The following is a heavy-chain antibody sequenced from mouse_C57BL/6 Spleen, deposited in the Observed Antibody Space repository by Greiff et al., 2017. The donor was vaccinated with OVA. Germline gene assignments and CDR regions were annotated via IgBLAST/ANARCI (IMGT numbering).Heavy chain of an antibody. CDR1: GYTFTSYW. J-gene: IGHJ2*01. CDR2: IDPNSGGT. V-gene: IGHV1-72*01. D-gene: IGHD1-2*01. CDR3: ARSEDYGHYFDY. Sequence: VQLQQPGAELVKPGASVKLSCKASGYTFTSYWMHWVKQRPGRGLEWSGRIDPNSGGTKYNEKFKSKATLTVDKPSSTAYMQLSSLTSEDSAVYYCARSEDYGHYFDYWGQGTTLTVSS.